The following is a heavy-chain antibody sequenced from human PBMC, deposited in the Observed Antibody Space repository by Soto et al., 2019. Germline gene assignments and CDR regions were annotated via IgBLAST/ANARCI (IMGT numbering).Heavy chain of an antibody. CDR2: IWSDGDHR. CDR1: GLTFTSYG. CDR3: ATRKGGFYDSSALDY. Sequence: QVQLVESGGVVVQPGRSLRLSCAASGLTFTSYGFHWVRQAPGKGLEWVALIWSDGDHRFYGDSVKGRFTISRDNSKNTVLLEMTSLSAEDTGVYYCATRKGGFYDSSALDYWGQGTLVVVSS. V-gene: IGHV3-33*03. J-gene: IGHJ4*02. D-gene: IGHD3-22*01.